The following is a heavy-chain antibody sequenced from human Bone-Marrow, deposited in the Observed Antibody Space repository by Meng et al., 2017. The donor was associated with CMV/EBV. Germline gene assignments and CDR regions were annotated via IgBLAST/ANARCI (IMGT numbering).Heavy chain of an antibody. Sequence: QVVQCGAEVKKPGASVKVSFKVSGYTLTALSLHGVRQAHGKGLEWMGGFDPEAGETIYAQKFQGRVTMTEDTSTDTAYMELSSLRSEDTAVYYCATSGNGDYLTGGYWGQGTLVTASS. D-gene: IGHD4-17*01. CDR3: ATSGNGDYLTGGY. CDR2: FDPEAGET. CDR1: GYTLTALS. V-gene: IGHV1-24*01. J-gene: IGHJ4*02.